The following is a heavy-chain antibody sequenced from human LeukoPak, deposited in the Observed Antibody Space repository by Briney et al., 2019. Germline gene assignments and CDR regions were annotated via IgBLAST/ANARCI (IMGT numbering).Heavy chain of an antibody. CDR2: ISGSGGST. Sequence: GGSLRLSCAASGFTFSSYAMSWVRQAPGKGLEWVSAISGSGGSTYYADSVKGRFTISRDNSKNTLYLQMNSLRAEDTAVYYCARGYCSGGSCFGLDYWGQGTLVTVSS. V-gene: IGHV3-23*01. CDR3: ARGYCSGGSCFGLDY. CDR1: GFTFSSYA. J-gene: IGHJ4*02. D-gene: IGHD2-15*01.